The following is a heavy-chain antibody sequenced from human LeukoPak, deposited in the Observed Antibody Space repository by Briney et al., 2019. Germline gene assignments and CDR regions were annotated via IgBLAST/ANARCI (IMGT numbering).Heavy chain of an antibody. CDR1: GYTFTSFD. V-gene: IGHV1-8*01. CDR3: ALLFRGRIAVAGNH. D-gene: IGHD6-19*01. CDR2: MNPNSGNT. J-gene: IGHJ5*02. Sequence: ASVKVSCKASGYTFTSFDINWVRQASGQGLEWMGGMNPNSGNTDYAQKFQGRVTMTRNTSKSTAYMELNSLRSEDTAVYYCALLFRGRIAVAGNHWGQGTLVTVSS.